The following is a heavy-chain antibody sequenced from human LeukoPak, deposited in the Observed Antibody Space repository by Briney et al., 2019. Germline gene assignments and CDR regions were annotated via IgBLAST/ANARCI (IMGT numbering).Heavy chain of an antibody. V-gene: IGHV4-61*01. CDR1: GSSFSSGSYY. CDR3: ARADIVVVPAAKDDAFDI. CDR2: IYYSGIT. J-gene: IGHJ3*02. D-gene: IGHD2-2*01. Sequence: TPAETLSLTCPVSGSSFSSGSYYWSWSRQPPGKGLEWIGYIYYSGITNYNPSLKSRVTISVDTSKNQFSLKLSSVTAADTAVYYCARADIVVVPAAKDDAFDIWGQGTMVTVSS.